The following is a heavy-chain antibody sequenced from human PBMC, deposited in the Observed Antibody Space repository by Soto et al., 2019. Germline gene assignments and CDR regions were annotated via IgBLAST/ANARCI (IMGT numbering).Heavy chain of an antibody. J-gene: IGHJ4*02. CDR1: GFTFSSYA. CDR2: ISYDGSNK. Sequence: PGGSLRLSCAASGFTFSSYAMHWVRQAPGKGLEWVAVISYDGSNKYYANSVKGRFTISRDNSKNTLYLQMNSLRAEDTAVYYCARFRSSSQFDYWGQGTLVTVSS. V-gene: IGHV3-30-3*01. D-gene: IGHD6-6*01. CDR3: ARFRSSSQFDY.